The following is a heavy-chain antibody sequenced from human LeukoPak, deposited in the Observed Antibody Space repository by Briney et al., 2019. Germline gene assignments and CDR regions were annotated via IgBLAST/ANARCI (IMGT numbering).Heavy chain of an antibody. CDR1: GFTFSSYG. CDR3: AKSGYSSSWSNAAVYNWFDP. D-gene: IGHD6-13*01. CDR2: ISGSGGST. J-gene: IGHJ5*02. Sequence: GGTLRLSCAASGFTFSSYGLNWVRQAPGQGLEWVSVISGSGGSTYYADSVKGRFTISRDNSKNTLYLQMNSLRAEDTAVYYCAKSGYSSSWSNAAVYNWFDPWGQGTLVTVS. V-gene: IGHV3-23*01.